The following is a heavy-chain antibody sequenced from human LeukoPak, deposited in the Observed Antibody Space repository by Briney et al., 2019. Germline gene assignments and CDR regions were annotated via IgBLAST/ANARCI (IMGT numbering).Heavy chain of an antibody. CDR3: ARAESSLLLWFGEQYFDY. V-gene: IGHV3-7*03. Sequence: GGSLRLSCAASGFTFSSYWMSWVRQAPGKGLEWVANIKQDGSEKYYVDSVKGRFTISGDNAKNSLYLQMNSLRAEDTAVYYCARAESSLLLWFGEQYFDYWGQGTLVTVSS. D-gene: IGHD3-10*01. J-gene: IGHJ4*02. CDR1: GFTFSSYW. CDR2: IKQDGSEK.